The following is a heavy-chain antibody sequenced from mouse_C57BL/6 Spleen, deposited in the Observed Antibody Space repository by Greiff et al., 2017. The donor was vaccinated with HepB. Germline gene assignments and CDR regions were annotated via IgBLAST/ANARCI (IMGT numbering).Heavy chain of an antibody. J-gene: IGHJ1*03. D-gene: IGHD2-12*01. V-gene: IGHV5-9-1*02. CDR3: TRDQGLRRPWYFDV. CDR1: GFTFSSYA. Sequence: EVHLVESGEGLVKPGGSLKLSCAASGFTFSSYAMSWVRQTPEKRLEWVAYISSGGDYIYYADTVKGRFTISRDNARNTLYLQMSSLKSEDTAMYYCTRDQGLRRPWYFDVWGTGTTVTVSS. CDR2: ISSGGDYI.